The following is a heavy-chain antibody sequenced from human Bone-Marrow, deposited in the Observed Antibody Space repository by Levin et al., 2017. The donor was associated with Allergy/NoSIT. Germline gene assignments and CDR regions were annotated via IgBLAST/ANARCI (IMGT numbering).Heavy chain of an antibody. V-gene: IGHV1-8*01. CDR2: MNPNSGNT. Sequence: GESLKISCKASGYTFTSYDINWVRQATGQGLEWMGWMNPNSGNTGYAQKFQGRVTMTRNTSISTAYMELSSLRSEDTAVYYCARGCLGIRQAGFDYWGQGTLVTVSS. CDR1: GYTFTSYD. J-gene: IGHJ4*02. D-gene: IGHD7-27*01. CDR3: ARGCLGIRQAGFDY.